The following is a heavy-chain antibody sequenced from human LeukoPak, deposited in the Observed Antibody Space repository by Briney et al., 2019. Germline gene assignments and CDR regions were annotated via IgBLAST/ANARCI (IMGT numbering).Heavy chain of an antibody. J-gene: IGHJ4*02. CDR1: GFTFSSYW. CDR2: IKQDGSEK. Sequence: GGSLRLSCAASGFTFSSYWMSWVRQAPGKGLEWVANIKQDGSEKYYVDSVKGRFTISRGNAKNSLYLQMNSLRAEDTAVYYCARSSGYPFFDYWGQGTLVTVSS. CDR3: ARSSGYPFFDY. V-gene: IGHV3-7*01. D-gene: IGHD3-22*01.